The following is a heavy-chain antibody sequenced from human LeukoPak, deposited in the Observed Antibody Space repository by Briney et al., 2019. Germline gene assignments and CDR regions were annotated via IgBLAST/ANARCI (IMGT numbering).Heavy chain of an antibody. D-gene: IGHD3-3*02. CDR1: GGTLSGYA. CDR3: ARGKLGYYYYHMDA. Sequence: ASVKVTCKASGGTLSGYAISWVRQAPGQGLEWMGGIIPIYGTPHSAQKFQGRVTVTTDESTSTAFMDLSSLRSEDTAVYYCARGKLGYYYYHMDAWGKGTTVTVSS. V-gene: IGHV1-69*05. J-gene: IGHJ6*03. CDR2: IIPIYGTP.